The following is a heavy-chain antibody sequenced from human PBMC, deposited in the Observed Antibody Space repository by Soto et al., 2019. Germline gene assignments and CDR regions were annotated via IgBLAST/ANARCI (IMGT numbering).Heavy chain of an antibody. V-gene: IGHV4-39*01. Sequence: SETLSLTCAVSGGSISSSNWWSWVRQPPGKGLEWIGSIYYSGSTYYNPSLKSRVTISVDTSKNQFSLKLSSVTAADTAVYYCARPSTVLGLDKYWYFDLWGRGTLVTVPQ. J-gene: IGHJ2*01. CDR2: IYYSGST. D-gene: IGHD3-10*01. CDR1: GGSISSSNW. CDR3: ARPSTVLGLDKYWYFDL.